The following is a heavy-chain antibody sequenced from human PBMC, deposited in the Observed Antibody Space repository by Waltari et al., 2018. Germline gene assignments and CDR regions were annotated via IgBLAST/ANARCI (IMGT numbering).Heavy chain of an antibody. J-gene: IGHJ4*02. D-gene: IGHD3-10*01. CDR1: VGSISSFH. V-gene: IGHV4-4*07. Sequence: QVQLQESGPGLVKPSETLSLTCNVSVGSISSFHWSWIRQSAGKGLEWSGRIYSSGSTNYNPSLQSRVTMSVDTSKNQFSLRLTSMTAADTAVYYCARGSNYGSGSYIGSFDFWGQGTPVSVSS. CDR2: IYSSGST. CDR3: ARGSNYGSGSYIGSFDF.